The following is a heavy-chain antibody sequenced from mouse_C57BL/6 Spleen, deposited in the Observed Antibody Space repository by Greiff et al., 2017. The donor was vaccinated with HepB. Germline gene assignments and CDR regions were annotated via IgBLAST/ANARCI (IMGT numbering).Heavy chain of an antibody. D-gene: IGHD3-3*01. CDR3: ARTGTYFDY. V-gene: IGHV1-80*01. CDR2: IYPGDGDT. Sequence: QVQLKQSGAELVKPGASVKISCKASGYAFSSYWMNGVKQRPGKGLEWIGQIYPGDGDTNYNGKFKGKATLTADKSSSTAYMQLSSLTSEDSAVYFCARTGTYFDYWGQGTTLTVSS. CDR1: GYAFSSYW. J-gene: IGHJ2*01.